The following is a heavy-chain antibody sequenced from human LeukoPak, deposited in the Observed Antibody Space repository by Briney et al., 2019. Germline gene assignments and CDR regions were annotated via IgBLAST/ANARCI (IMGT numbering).Heavy chain of an antibody. J-gene: IGHJ4*02. V-gene: IGHV3-23*01. CDR2: ISGSGDDT. CDR1: VFTVSTTL. D-gene: IGHD6-13*01. Sequence: GGSLRLSCTVSVFTVSTTLMDWVRQAPGKGLEWVSGISGSGDDTYFADSVKGRFTISRDNSKNTLHLQMNSLGAEDTAVYYCAKGRTGYSISPAGYWGQGTLVTVSS. CDR3: AKGRTGYSISPAGY.